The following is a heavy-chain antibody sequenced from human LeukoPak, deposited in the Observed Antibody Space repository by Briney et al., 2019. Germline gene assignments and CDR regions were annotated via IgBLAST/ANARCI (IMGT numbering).Heavy chain of an antibody. CDR1: GGSISSYY. Sequence: SETLSLTCTVSGGSISSYYRSWIRQPPGKGLEWIGYISYSGSTNYNPSLKSRVTISVDTSKNQFSLKLSSVTAADTAVYYCASRLQPHDAFDIWGQGTMVTVSS. D-gene: IGHD4-11*01. CDR2: ISYSGST. J-gene: IGHJ3*02. V-gene: IGHV4-59*01. CDR3: ASRLQPHDAFDI.